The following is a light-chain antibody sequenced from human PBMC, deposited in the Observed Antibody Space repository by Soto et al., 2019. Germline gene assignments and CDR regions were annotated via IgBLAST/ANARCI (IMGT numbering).Light chain of an antibody. Sequence: DIQMTQSPSTLSASVGERVTITCRASQSISDWLAWYQQRPGKAPKLLIYDVSTLESGVPSRFSGSGSGTELTLTNSSLQADDFATSYYQQYNSYITFGPGTKVDFK. J-gene: IGKJ3*01. CDR1: QSISDW. CDR2: DVS. CDR3: QQYNSYIT. V-gene: IGKV1-5*01.